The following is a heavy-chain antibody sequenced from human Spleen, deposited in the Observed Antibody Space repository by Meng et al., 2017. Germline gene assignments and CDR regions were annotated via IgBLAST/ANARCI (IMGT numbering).Heavy chain of an antibody. J-gene: IGHJ4*02. D-gene: IGHD3-10*01. Sequence: GQLRRWGAGRLMPSGTLSRTCPCSGGSFRGYYGSWMRQPPGKGLEWIGEINHSGSTNYTPSLKSRVTISVDTSKNHFSLKLSYVTAADTAVYYCARVITMVRGRFDYWGQGTLVTVSS. V-gene: IGHV4-34*01. CDR3: ARVITMVRGRFDY. CDR1: GGSFRGYY. CDR2: INHSGST.